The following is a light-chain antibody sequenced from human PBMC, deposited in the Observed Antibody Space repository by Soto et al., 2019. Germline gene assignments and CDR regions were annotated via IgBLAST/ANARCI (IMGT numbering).Light chain of an antibody. J-gene: IGKJ2*01. CDR3: QQYGSSPLYT. CDR2: SAS. CDR1: QSVSSSY. V-gene: IGKV3-20*01. Sequence: EIVLTQSPGTLSLSPGERATLPCRASQSVSSSYLAWYQQKPGQAPRLLIYSASSRATGIPDRFSGSGSGTDFTLTISRLEPEDFAVYYCQQYGSSPLYTFGRGTKVDIK.